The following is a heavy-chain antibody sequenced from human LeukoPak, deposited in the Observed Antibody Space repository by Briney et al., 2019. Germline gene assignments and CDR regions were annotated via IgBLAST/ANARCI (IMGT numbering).Heavy chain of an antibody. CDR2: MSAYYGNT. J-gene: IGHJ3*02. D-gene: IGHD2-15*01. Sequence: ASVKVSCKASGYTFTSYGISWVRQAPGQGIEWMGWMSAYYGNTNYAQKLQGRVTMPTDTSTSTAYMELRSLRSDDTAVYYCARGALEMVTVVVVADGAFDIWGQGTMVTVSS. CDR1: GYTFTSYG. CDR3: ARGALEMVTVVVVADGAFDI. V-gene: IGHV1-18*01.